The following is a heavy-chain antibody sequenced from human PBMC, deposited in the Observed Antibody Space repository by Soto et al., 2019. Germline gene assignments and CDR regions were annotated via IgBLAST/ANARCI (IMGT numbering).Heavy chain of an antibody. J-gene: IGHJ4*02. CDR3: ARANRIVWFGEFTLDH. D-gene: IGHD3-10*01. CDR2: INYSGST. Sequence: SETLYLSCAVPGGSIDRSYRSCIGLPPGKGLDWIGEINYSGSTNYNPSLKSRVTISVDTSKNQFSLKPSSVTAADTAVYYCARANRIVWFGEFTLDHCGERTLFTVS. V-gene: IGHV4-34*01. CDR1: GGSIDRSY.